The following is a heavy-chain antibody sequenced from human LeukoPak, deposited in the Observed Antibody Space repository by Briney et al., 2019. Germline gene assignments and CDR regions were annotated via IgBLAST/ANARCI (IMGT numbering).Heavy chain of an antibody. Sequence: GGSLRLSCIGTGFTFSSDAMGWVRQAPGKGLEWVAVIWYDGSNKYYADSVKGRFAISRDNSKNTLSLQMNSLRAEDTAVYYCARFLYSSGLDYWGQGTLVAVSS. J-gene: IGHJ4*02. CDR1: GFTFSSDA. CDR3: ARFLYSSGLDY. CDR2: IWYDGSNK. D-gene: IGHD6-19*01. V-gene: IGHV3-33*08.